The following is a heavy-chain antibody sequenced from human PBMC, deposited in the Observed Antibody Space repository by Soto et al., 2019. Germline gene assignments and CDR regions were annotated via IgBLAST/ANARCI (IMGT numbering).Heavy chain of an antibody. Sequence: EVQLVESGGGLVKPGGSLRLSCAASGFTFSSYSMNWVRQAPGKGLEWVSSISSSSSYIYYADSVKGRFTISRDNAKNSLYLQMNSLRAEDTAVYYCARVALQLLWFGESEFDYWGQGTLVTVSS. J-gene: IGHJ4*02. D-gene: IGHD3-10*01. V-gene: IGHV3-21*01. CDR2: ISSSSSYI. CDR1: GFTFSSYS. CDR3: ARVALQLLWFGESEFDY.